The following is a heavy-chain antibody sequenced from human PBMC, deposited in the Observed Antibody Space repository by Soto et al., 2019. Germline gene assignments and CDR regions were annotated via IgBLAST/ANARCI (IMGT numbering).Heavy chain of an antibody. V-gene: IGHV3-15*07. J-gene: IGHJ4*02. CDR2: IKSKTDGGTT. CDR1: GFTFSNAW. D-gene: IGHD3-22*01. Sequence: GGSLRLSRAASGFTFSNAWMNWVRQAPGKGLEWVGRIKSKTDGGTTDYAAPVKGRFTISRDDSKNTLYLQMNSLKTEDTAVYYCTTDRNWLDYFDYWGQGTLVTVSS. CDR3: TTDRNWLDYFDY.